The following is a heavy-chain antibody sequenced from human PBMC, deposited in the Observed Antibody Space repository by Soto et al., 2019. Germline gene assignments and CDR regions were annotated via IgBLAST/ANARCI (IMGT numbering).Heavy chain of an antibody. Sequence: QVQLVESGGGVVQPGRSLRLSCAASGFTFSSYGMHWVRQAPGKGLEWVAVISYDGSNKYYADSVKGRVTISRDNSKNPLYLQMNSLRAEDTAVYYCAKEVGIQLWYYYYYGMDVWGQGTTVAVSS. CDR2: ISYDGSNK. CDR3: AKEVGIQLWYYYYYGMDV. V-gene: IGHV3-30*18. J-gene: IGHJ6*02. CDR1: GFTFSSYG. D-gene: IGHD5-18*01.